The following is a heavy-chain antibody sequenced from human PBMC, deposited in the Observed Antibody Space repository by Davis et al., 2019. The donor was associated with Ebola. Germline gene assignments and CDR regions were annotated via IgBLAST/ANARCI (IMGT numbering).Heavy chain of an antibody. CDR1: GFTFSDYY. CDR2: ISSSGSTI. V-gene: IGHV3-11*04. CDR3: AKDIMITLWAFDI. Sequence: PGGSLRLSCAASGFTFSDYYMSWIRQAPGKGLEWVSYISSSGSTIYYADSVKGRFTISRDNAKNSLYLQMNSLRAEDTAVYYCAKDIMITLWAFDIWGQGTMVTVSS. J-gene: IGHJ3*02. D-gene: IGHD3-16*01.